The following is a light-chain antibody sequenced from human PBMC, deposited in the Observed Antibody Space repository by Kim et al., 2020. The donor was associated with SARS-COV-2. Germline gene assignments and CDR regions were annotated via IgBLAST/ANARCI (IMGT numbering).Light chain of an antibody. V-gene: IGLV2-14*03. J-gene: IGLJ3*02. CDR2: DVS. CDR1: SSDVGGYNY. CDR3: SSYTSSSTLV. Sequence: GQSITFSCTGTSSDVGGYNYVSWYQQHPGKAPKLMIYDVSNRPSGVSNRFSGSKSGNTASLTISGLQAEDEAEYYCSSYTSSSTLVFGGGTQLTVL.